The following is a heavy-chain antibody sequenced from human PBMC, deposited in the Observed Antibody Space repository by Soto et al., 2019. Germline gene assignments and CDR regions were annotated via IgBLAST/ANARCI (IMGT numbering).Heavy chain of an antibody. Sequence: PWGSLTLFCAASGFTFSSSIIHWFLQAPGKGLEWVAVIWYDGSNKYYADSVKGRFTISRGNSKNTLYLQMNSLRAEDTAVYYCARVLTYYYDSSGYYATGGPDNWDQGTLVTVSS. CDR1: GFTFSSSI. D-gene: IGHD3-22*01. J-gene: IGHJ4*02. CDR2: IWYDGSNK. V-gene: IGHV3-33*08. CDR3: ARVLTYYYDSSGYYATGGPDN.